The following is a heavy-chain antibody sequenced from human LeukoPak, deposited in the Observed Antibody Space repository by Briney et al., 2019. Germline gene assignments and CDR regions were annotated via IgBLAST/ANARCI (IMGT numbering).Heavy chain of an antibody. V-gene: IGHV3-21*01. Sequence: GGSLRLSCAASGFTFSSYSMNWVRQAPGKGLGWVSSISSSSSYIYYADSVKGQFTISRDKAKNSLYLQMNSLRAEDTAVYYCARMDSSGYYSLDYWGQGTLVTVSS. CDR2: ISSSSSYI. D-gene: IGHD3-22*01. J-gene: IGHJ4*02. CDR3: ARMDSSGYYSLDY. CDR1: GFTFSSYS.